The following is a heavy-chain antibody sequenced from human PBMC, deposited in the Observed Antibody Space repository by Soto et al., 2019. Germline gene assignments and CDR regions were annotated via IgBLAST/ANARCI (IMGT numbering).Heavy chain of an antibody. Sequence: QVQLQESGPGLVKPSETLSLTCTVSGGSISSYYWSWIRQPPGKGLEWIGYIYYSGSTNYNPSLKSRVTISVDMSQNHFSLKLSSGTAADTAVYYCARRYGGAFDIWGQGTMVTVSS. CDR1: GGSISSYY. CDR2: IYYSGST. J-gene: IGHJ3*02. V-gene: IGHV4-59*01. D-gene: IGHD4-17*01. CDR3: ARRYGGAFDI.